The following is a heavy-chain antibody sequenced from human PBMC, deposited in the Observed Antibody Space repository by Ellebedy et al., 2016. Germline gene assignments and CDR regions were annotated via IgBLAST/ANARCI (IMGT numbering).Heavy chain of an antibody. CDR2: INHSGST. V-gene: IGHV4-34*01. CDR1: GGSFSGYY. CDR3: ARDGGGYGSIAD. Sequence: SETLSLXXAVYGGSFSGYYWSWIRQPPGKGLEWIGEINHSGSTNYNPSLKSRVTISVDTSKNQFSLKLSSVTAADTAVYYCARDGGGYGSIADWGQGALVTVSS. J-gene: IGHJ4*02. D-gene: IGHD3-10*01.